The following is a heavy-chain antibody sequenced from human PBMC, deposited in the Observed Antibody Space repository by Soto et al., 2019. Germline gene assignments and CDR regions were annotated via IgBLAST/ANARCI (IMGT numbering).Heavy chain of an antibody. Sequence: QVPLVQSGSELKKPGASVKVSCKASGYTFTSYAMNWVRQAPGQGLEWMGWINTNTGNPTYAQGFTGRFVFSLDTSVSTAYLQICSLKAEDTAVYYCARDGKVVVAATGNYYYGMDVWGQGTTVTVSS. J-gene: IGHJ6*02. CDR3: ARDGKVVVAATGNYYYGMDV. V-gene: IGHV7-4-1*01. CDR1: GYTFTSYA. CDR2: INTNTGNP. D-gene: IGHD2-15*01.